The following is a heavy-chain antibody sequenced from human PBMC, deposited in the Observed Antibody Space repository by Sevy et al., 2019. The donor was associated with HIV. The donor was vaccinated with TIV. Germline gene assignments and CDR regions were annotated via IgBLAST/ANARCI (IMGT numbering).Heavy chain of an antibody. CDR1: GFTFSSYS. J-gene: IGHJ4*02. CDR2: ISSSSSYI. CDR3: ARESPPTPFWDCSGGSCYPDD. Sequence: GGSLRLSCAASGFTFSSYSMNWVRQAPGKGLEWVSSISSSSSYIYYADSVKGRFTISRDNSKNSLYLQMNSLRAEDTAVYYCARESPPTPFWDCSGGSCYPDDWGQGTLVTVSS. V-gene: IGHV3-21*01. D-gene: IGHD2-15*01.